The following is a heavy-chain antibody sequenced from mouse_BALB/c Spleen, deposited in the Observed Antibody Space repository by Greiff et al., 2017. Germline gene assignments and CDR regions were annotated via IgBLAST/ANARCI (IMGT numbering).Heavy chain of an antibody. CDR1: GFNIKDTY. J-gene: IGHJ2*01. D-gene: IGHD1-1*01. V-gene: IGHV14-3*02. CDR3: ARDGELRYYFDY. Sequence: EVQLQQSGAELVKPGASVKLSCTASGFNIKDTYMHWVKQRPEQGLEWIGRIDPANGNTKYDPKFQGKATITADTSSNTAYLQLSSLTSEDTAVYYCARDGELRYYFDYWGQGTTLTVSS. CDR2: IDPANGNT.